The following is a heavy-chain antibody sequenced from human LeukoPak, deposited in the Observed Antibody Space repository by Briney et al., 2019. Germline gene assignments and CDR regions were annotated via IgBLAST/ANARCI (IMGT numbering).Heavy chain of an antibody. Sequence: PGGSLRLSCAASGFTFSSYAMHWVRQAPGKGLEWVAVISYDGSNKYYADSVKGRFTISRDNSKNTLYLQMNSLRAEDTAVYYCARVFTMIVKGTRGIDYWGQGTLVTVSS. D-gene: IGHD3-22*01. CDR3: ARVFTMIVKGTRGIDY. V-gene: IGHV3-30-3*01. CDR1: GFTFSSYA. CDR2: ISYDGSNK. J-gene: IGHJ4*02.